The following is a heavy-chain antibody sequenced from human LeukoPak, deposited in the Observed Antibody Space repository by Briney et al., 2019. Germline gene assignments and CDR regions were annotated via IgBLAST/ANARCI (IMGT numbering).Heavy chain of an antibody. J-gene: IGHJ4*02. V-gene: IGHV3-21*01. CDR3: AREPVTGSVY. D-gene: IGHD4-17*01. CDR2: ISSTGSYI. Sequence: GGALRLSCAASGFTFSTYSMNWVSQAPGKGLEWVSSISSTGSYIYYADSVKGRFIVSRDNAKNSLYLQMNSLRGEATAVYYCAREPVTGSVYWGQGTLVTVSS. CDR1: GFTFSTYS.